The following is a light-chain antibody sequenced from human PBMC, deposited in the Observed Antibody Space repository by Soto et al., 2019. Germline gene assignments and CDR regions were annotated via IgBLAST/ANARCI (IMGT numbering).Light chain of an antibody. V-gene: IGKV3-20*01. CDR1: ESVSSSS. CDR3: QQYTGPPTT. J-gene: IGKJ5*01. Sequence: EIVLTQSPGTLSLSPGERATLSCRASESVSSSSLAWYQQKPGQAPRLLMHGASSRATGIPDRFSGSGSGADFTLTITRLEPEDSAVYFCQQYTGPPTTFGQGTRLEIK. CDR2: GAS.